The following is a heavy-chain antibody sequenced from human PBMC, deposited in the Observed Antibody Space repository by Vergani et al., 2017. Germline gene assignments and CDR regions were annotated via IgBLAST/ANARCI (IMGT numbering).Heavy chain of an antibody. Sequence: EVQLVESGGGLVQPGGSLRLSCAASGFTVSSNYISWVRQAPGKGLEWVAVIYIGGSTYYAASVKGRFTISRDNSKNTLSIQINSLSAEDTAVYYCARAGIQLLPTGAEFDYWGQGTLVTVSS. J-gene: IGHJ4*02. V-gene: IGHV3-66*02. CDR3: ARAGIQLLPTGAEFDY. CDR1: GFTVSSNY. D-gene: IGHD5-18*01. CDR2: IYIGGST.